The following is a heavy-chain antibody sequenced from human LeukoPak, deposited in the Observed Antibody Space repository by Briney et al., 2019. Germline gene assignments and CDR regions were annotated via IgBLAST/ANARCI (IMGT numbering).Heavy chain of an antibody. Sequence: ASVKVSCKASGYTFTDHYLHWVRQAPGQGLEWVGWFNPNIGDTNHAQKFQGRVTMTRDTSISTAYMELNRLTSDDTAVYYCAREGFYFDTGGSFDYWGQGTLVTVSS. J-gene: IGHJ4*02. V-gene: IGHV1-2*02. D-gene: IGHD3-22*01. CDR3: AREGFYFDTGGSFDY. CDR2: FNPNIGDT. CDR1: GYTFTDHY.